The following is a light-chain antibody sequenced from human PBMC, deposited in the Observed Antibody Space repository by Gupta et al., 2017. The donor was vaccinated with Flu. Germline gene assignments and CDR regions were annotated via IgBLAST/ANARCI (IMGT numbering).Light chain of an antibody. CDR3: GTWDSSLSAGV. Sequence: QSVSTQRPSVSAAPGHKVTITCPGSSSNIGNNYVSWYQQLPGAAPKLLIYEGNKRPSGIPDRFSGSKSGTSATLGITGLQTGDEADYYCGTWDSSLSAGVFGGGTKLTVL. J-gene: IGLJ3*02. CDR1: SSNIGNNY. V-gene: IGLV1-51*02. CDR2: EGN.